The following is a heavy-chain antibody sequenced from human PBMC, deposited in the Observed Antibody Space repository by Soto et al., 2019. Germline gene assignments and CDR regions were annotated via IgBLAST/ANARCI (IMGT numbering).Heavy chain of an antibody. CDR2: ISSSSSYI. J-gene: IGHJ6*01. Sequence: EVQLVESGGGLVKPGGSLRLSCAASGFTFSSYSMNWVRQAPGKGLEWVSSISSSSSYIYYADSVKGRFTISRDNAKNSLYLQMNSLRSEDTAVYYCARDLAVAGSPSYYYYGMDVWGQGTTVTVSS. V-gene: IGHV3-21*01. CDR1: GFTFSSYS. CDR3: ARDLAVAGSPSYYYYGMDV. D-gene: IGHD6-19*01.